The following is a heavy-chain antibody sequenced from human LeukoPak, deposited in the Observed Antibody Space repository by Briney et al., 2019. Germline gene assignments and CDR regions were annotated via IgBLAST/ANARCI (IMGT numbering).Heavy chain of an antibody. CDR2: INTNTGNP. Sequence: ASEKGSCKASGYTWANDAMNWVRQAPGQGLEWMGWINTNTGNPTYAQGFTGRFVFSLDTSVSAAYLQISSLKAEDTAMYYCARERRSSSPGEQQLVRAFDIWGQGTMVTVSS. CDR1: GYTWANDA. V-gene: IGHV7-4-1*02. J-gene: IGHJ3*02. D-gene: IGHD6-13*01. CDR3: ARERRSSSPGEQQLVRAFDI.